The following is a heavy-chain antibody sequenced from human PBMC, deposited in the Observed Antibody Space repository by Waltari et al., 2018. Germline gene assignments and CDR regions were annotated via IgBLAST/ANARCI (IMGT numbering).Heavy chain of an antibody. Sequence: QVQLQESGPGLVKPSQTLSLTCTVSGGSISSGSYYWSWIRQPAGKGLEWIGRIYTSGSTNYHPSLKSRVTISVDTSKNQFSLKLSSVTAADTAVYYCASQRRGYYGSGSYYNSWGQGTLVTVSS. J-gene: IGHJ4*02. CDR1: GGSISSGSYY. D-gene: IGHD3-10*01. CDR3: ASQRRGYYGSGSYYNS. V-gene: IGHV4-61*02. CDR2: IYTSGST.